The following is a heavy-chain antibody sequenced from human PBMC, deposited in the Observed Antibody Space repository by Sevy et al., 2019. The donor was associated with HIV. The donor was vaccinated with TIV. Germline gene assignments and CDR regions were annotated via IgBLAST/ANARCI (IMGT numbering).Heavy chain of an antibody. Sequence: SETLSLTXAVXGGSXXXYXWSWIRQPPGKGXXXIGEIMXXXXXXYNPSLKSRVSISIDTSKNQFSLXVNSVTAADTAMYFXAXGXXXXXXWGQXTQVTVSS. CDR1: GGSXXXYX. V-gene: IGHV4-34*12. J-gene: IGHJ1*01. CDR2: IMXXXXX. CDR3: AXGXXXXXX.